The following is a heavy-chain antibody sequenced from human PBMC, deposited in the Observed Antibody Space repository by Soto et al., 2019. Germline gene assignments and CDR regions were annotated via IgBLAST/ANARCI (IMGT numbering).Heavy chain of an antibody. Sequence: EVQLVESGGGLVQPGGSLRLSCAASGFTFSSYWMSWVRQAPVKGLEWVGNIKQDGSEKNYVDFVEGRFTISRDNAENSLDLKMNSLRAEDTAVYYCARIASAGRGWDVWGQGTTVVVSS. J-gene: IGHJ6*02. CDR3: ARIASAGRGWDV. V-gene: IGHV3-7*01. D-gene: IGHD6-13*01. CDR1: GFTFSSYW. CDR2: IKQDGSEK.